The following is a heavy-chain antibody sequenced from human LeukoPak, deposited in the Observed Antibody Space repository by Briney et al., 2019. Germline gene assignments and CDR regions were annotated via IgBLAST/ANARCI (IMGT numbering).Heavy chain of an antibody. V-gene: IGHV3-23*01. Sequence: PGGSLRLSCAASGFTFSSYAMSWVRQAPGKGLEWVSSISNSGGRTFYTDSVKGRFTISRDNSKITLYLQMNSLRAEDTAVYYCARISSGWYGGWDYWGQGTLVTVSS. J-gene: IGHJ4*02. CDR2: ISNSGGRT. CDR1: GFTFSSYA. CDR3: ARISSGWYGGWDY. D-gene: IGHD6-19*01.